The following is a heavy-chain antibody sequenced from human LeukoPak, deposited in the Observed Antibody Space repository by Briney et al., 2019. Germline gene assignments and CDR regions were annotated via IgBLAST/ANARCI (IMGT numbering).Heavy chain of an antibody. Sequence: PGGSLRLSCAASRFTFSNYAMNWVRQAPGKGLEWVSSISDSDGSTYYADSVKGRFTISRDNSKNTLYLQMNSLRAEDTAVYYCAKRSFGWYWTDHWGQGTLVTVSS. CDR3: AKRSFGWYWTDH. CDR2: ISDSDGST. J-gene: IGHJ5*02. D-gene: IGHD6-19*01. V-gene: IGHV3-23*01. CDR1: RFTFSNYA.